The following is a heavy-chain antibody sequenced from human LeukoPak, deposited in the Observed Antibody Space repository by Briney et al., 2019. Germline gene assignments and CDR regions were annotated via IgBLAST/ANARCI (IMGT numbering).Heavy chain of an antibody. D-gene: IGHD2-15*01. V-gene: IGHV4-30-4*08. J-gene: IGHJ5*02. CDR2: IYYSGST. Sequence: SWVRQPPGKGLEWIGYIYYSGSTYYDPSLKSRVTISVDTSKNQFSLKLSSVTAADTAVYYCASRYCSGGSCYPGSWGQGTLVTVSS. CDR3: ASRYCSGGSCYPGS.